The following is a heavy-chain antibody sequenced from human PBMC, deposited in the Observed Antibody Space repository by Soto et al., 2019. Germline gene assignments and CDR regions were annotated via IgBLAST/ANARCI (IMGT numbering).Heavy chain of an antibody. Sequence: WASVKVSCKASGSGFINSGIQWVRHAHGQRLEWLGWIVVARGQTNYAQNLPGRVAITTATSTATAHIVLPRLTSEDTAVYFCSADRPDSVVGWSVWARGPTATVA. CDR1: GSGFINSG. D-gene: IGHD2-15*01. J-gene: IGHJ6*01. CDR3: SADRPDSVVGWSV. V-gene: IGHV1-58*02. CDR2: IVVARGQT.